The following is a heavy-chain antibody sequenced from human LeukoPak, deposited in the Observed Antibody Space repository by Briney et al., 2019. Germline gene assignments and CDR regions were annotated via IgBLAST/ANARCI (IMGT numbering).Heavy chain of an antibody. V-gene: IGHV3-23*01. CDR3: AKDTRYDSVDY. D-gene: IGHD3-9*01. CDR1: GFTFNRYA. J-gene: IGHJ4*02. Sequence: GGSLRLSCAASGFTFNRYAMSWVRQAPGKGLEWVSAISGIGGSTYYADSVKGRFTISRDNSKNTLYLQMNSLRAEDTAVYYCAKDTRYDSVDYWGQGTLVTVSS. CDR2: ISGIGGST.